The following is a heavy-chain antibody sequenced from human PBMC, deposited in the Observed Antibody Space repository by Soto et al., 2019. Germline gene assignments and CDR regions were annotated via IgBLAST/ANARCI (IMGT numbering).Heavy chain of an antibody. V-gene: IGHV1-3*04. Sequence: QVQLVQSGAEVKMPGASVEVSCKSSGYTFTSYAIHWVRQAPGQRLEWMGWINTGDGKTKYSQRFQGRVTITRDTSASKAYMELSSLISEDTAVYYCARGRFPADGRYHYGTDVWGQGTTVTVSS. CDR1: GYTFTSYA. J-gene: IGHJ6*02. CDR2: INTGDGKT. CDR3: ARGRFPADGRYHYGTDV.